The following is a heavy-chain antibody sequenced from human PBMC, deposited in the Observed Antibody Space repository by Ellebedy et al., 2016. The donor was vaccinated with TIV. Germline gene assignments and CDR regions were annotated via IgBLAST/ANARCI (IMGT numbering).Heavy chain of an antibody. D-gene: IGHD3-22*01. CDR3: AASSGGNIFDH. J-gene: IGHJ4*02. CDR1: GFTFSDHH. Sequence: PGGSLRLSCVASGFTFSDHHMDWVRQAPGKGLEWVGRTRSKASSHTTEYAASVKGRFTVSRDDSKNSLYLQMNSLKTEDTAVYCCAASSGGNIFDHWGQGTLVTVSS. V-gene: IGHV3-72*01. CDR2: TRSKASSHTT.